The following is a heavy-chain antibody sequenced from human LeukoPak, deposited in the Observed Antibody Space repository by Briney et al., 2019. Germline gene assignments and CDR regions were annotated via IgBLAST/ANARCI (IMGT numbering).Heavy chain of an antibody. CDR3: ARDFTKGYYDSSGYYRNYYYYYYMDV. CDR1: GFTFSDYY. Sequence: PGGSLRLSCAASGFTFSDYYMSWIRQAPGKGLEWVSYISSSGSTIYYADSVKGRFTISRDNAKNSLYLQMNSLRAEDTAVYYCARDFTKGYYDSSGYYRNYYYYYYMDVWGKGTTVTVSS. V-gene: IGHV3-11*04. D-gene: IGHD3-22*01. J-gene: IGHJ6*03. CDR2: ISSSGSTI.